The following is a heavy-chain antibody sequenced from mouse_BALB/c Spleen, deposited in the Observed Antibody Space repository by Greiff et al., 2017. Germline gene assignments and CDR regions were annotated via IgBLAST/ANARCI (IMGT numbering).Heavy chain of an antibody. CDR1: GFTFNTYA. J-gene: IGHJ3*01. CDR2: IRSKSNNYAT. D-gene: IGHD2-3*01. V-gene: IGHV10-1*02. CDR3: VRQGWLLQGDWFAY. Sequence: EVQRVESGGGLVQPKGSLKLSCAASGFTFNTYAMNWVRQAPGKGLEWVARIRSKSNNYATYYADSVKDRFTISRDDSQSMLYLQMNNLKTEDTAMYYCVRQGWLLQGDWFAYWGQGTLVTVSA.